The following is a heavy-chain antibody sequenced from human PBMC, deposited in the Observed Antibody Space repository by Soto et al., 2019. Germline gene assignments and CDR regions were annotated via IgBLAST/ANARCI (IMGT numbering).Heavy chain of an antibody. CDR1: EFTVSGHA. V-gene: IGHV3-23*01. Sequence: EVQVLESGGGLVQPGGSLRLSCEGSEFTVSGHAMTWIRQAPGKGPEWVSTITADGGTYYADSVKGRFAMSRDTSENTLYLQMHSLGADDTAAYYCAPHVSCSGGSCQYDAFAIRGQGTMVTVSS. CDR3: APHVSCSGGSCQYDAFAI. J-gene: IGHJ3*02. CDR2: ITADGGT. D-gene: IGHD2-15*01.